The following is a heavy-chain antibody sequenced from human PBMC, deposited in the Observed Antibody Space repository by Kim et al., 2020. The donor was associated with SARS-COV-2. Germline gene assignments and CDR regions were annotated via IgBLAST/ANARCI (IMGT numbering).Heavy chain of an antibody. CDR1: GGSFSGYY. Sequence: SETLSLTCAVYGGSFSGYYWSWIRQPPGKGLEWIGEINHSGSTNYNPSLKSRVTISVDTSKNQFSLQVRSVTAADTAVYYCARGGRYCSGGSCYVQFDP. D-gene: IGHD2-15*01. V-gene: IGHV4-34*01. J-gene: IGHJ5*02. CDR3: ARGGRYCSGGSCYVQFDP. CDR2: INHSGST.